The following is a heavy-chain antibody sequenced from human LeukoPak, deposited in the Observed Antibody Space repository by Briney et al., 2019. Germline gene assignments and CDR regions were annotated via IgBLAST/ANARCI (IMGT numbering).Heavy chain of an antibody. CDR3: ARAGVTYSSSWYDWFDP. CDR1: GGSFSGYY. J-gene: IGHJ5*02. V-gene: IGHV4-34*01. D-gene: IGHD6-13*01. Sequence: PSETLSLTCAVYGGSFSGYYWSWIRQPPGKGLEWIGEINHSGSTNYNPSLKSRVTISVDTSKNQFSLKLSSVTAADTAVYYCARAGVTYSSSWYDWFDPWGQGTLVTVSS. CDR2: INHSGST.